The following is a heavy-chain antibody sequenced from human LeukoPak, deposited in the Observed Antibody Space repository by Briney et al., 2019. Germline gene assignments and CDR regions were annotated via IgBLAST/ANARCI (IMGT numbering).Heavy chain of an antibody. V-gene: IGHV3-20*04. D-gene: IGHD6-19*01. CDR1: GFTFDAYA. CDR3: ARVRSGGWYDPVDY. Sequence: GGSLRLSCAASGFTFDAYAMTWVRQAPGKGLEWVSGIYWSGGSTGYADSVRGRFTISRDNAKNSLYLQMNNLRAEDTALYYCARVRSGGWYDPVDYWGQGTLVTVSS. CDR2: IYWSGGST. J-gene: IGHJ4*02.